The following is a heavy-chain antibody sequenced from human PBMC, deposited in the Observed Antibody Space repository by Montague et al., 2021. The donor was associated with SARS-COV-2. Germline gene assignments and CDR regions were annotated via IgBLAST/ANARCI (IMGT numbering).Heavy chain of an antibody. CDR2: ISGSSYI. D-gene: IGHD3-9*01. CDR3: ARDPYYDILTGYYKD. CDR1: GFTFSSYS. Sequence: SLRLSCAASGFTFSSYSMNWVRQAPGKGPEWVSSISGSSYIYYADSVKGRFTISRDNAKNSLYLQMNSLRAEDTAVYYCARDPYYDILTGYYKDWGQGTLVTVSS. V-gene: IGHV3-21*01. J-gene: IGHJ4*02.